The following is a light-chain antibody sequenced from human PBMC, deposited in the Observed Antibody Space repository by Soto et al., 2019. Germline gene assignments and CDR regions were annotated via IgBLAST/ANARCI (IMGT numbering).Light chain of an antibody. J-gene: IGKJ4*01. CDR3: LQDHGSPLT. CDR1: QDIRSD. V-gene: IGKV1-6*01. Sequence: AIQMTQSPSSLSASVGDRVTITCRATQDIRSDLGWYQQKPGKAPKLLIYAASSLQSEVPSRFSGSGSGTDFTLTISRLQDEYFATYCCLQDHGSPLTFGGGTKVEIK. CDR2: AAS.